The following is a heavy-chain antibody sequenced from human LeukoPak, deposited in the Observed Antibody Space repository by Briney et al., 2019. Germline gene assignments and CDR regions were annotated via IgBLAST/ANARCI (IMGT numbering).Heavy chain of an antibody. CDR2: IYRGGST. Sequence: PGRSLRLSCAASGFIVSINSMSWVRYARGQGLDWVSTIYRGGSTYYAASGTDRVAISRDNSKKTMSLHMACPRFEPPARHYIAGDEGHDFWSGIHLYWGQGTLVTVSS. J-gene: IGHJ4*02. V-gene: IGHV3-66*01. CDR1: GFIVSINS. CDR3: AGDEGHDFWSGIHLY. D-gene: IGHD3-3*01.